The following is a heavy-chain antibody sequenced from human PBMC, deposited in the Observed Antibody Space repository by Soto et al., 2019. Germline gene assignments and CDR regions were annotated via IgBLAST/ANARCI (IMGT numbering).Heavy chain of an antibody. CDR3: ASPIGGSYRYDGYFDY. CDR1: GGSISSSSYY. V-gene: IGHV4-39*01. CDR2: IYYSGST. J-gene: IGHJ4*02. Sequence: QLQLQESGPGLVKPSETLSLTCTVSGGSISSSSYYWGWIRQPPGKGLEWIGSIYYSGSTYYNPYLKSRVPISVDTSKNQFSLQLSSVTAADTAVYYCASPIGGSYRYDGYFDYWGQGTLVTVSS. D-gene: IGHD3-16*02.